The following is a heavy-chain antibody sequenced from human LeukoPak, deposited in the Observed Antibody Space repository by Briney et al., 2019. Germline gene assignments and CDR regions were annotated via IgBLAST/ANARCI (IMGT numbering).Heavy chain of an antibody. CDR1: GFTFNNNW. D-gene: IGHD5-12*01. CDR2: INNDGSTT. CDR3: ATGRGYSGYATSFDY. V-gene: IGHV3-74*01. Sequence: GSLRLSCVASGFTFNNNWMHWVRQAPGKGLVWVSRINNDGSTTSYADSVKGRFTISRDNAKNTLYLQMNNLRAEDTAVYYCATGRGYSGYATSFDYWGQGTLVTVSS. J-gene: IGHJ4*02.